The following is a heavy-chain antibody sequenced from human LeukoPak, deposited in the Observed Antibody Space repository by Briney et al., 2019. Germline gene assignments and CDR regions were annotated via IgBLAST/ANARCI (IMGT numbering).Heavy chain of an antibody. D-gene: IGHD6-19*01. Sequence: PSETLSLTCTVSGGSMSSYYWSWIRQPPGKGLEWIGYIYYSGSTNYNPSLKRRVTISVDTCKNKFSLKLSSVTAADTPVYYCASSGIAVAGLLYYYMDVWGEGTTVTVSS. CDR3: ASSGIAVAGLLYYYMDV. J-gene: IGHJ6*03. CDR2: IYYSGST. V-gene: IGHV4-59*01. CDR1: GGSMSSYY.